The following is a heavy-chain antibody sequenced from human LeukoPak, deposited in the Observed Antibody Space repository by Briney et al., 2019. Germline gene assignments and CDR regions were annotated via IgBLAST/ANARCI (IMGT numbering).Heavy chain of an antibody. D-gene: IGHD7-27*01. V-gene: IGHV4-34*01. CDR1: GGSFSGYY. Sequence: PSETLSLTCAVYGGSFSGYYWSWIRQPPGKGLEWIGEITHSGSTNYNSSLKSRVTVSVVTSKNQFLLKLSSVTAADTAVYYCARQPTWGVNRGQGTLVTVSS. J-gene: IGHJ4*02. CDR3: ARQPTWGVN. CDR2: ITHSGST.